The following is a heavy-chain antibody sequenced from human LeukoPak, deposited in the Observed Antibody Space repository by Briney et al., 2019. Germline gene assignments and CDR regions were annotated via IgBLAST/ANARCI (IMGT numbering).Heavy chain of an antibody. CDR2: IRYDGSNK. CDR3: ARPHRSVGELLQYFDY. CDR1: GFTFSSYG. V-gene: IGHV3-30*02. D-gene: IGHD3-10*01. J-gene: IGHJ4*02. Sequence: PGGSLRLSCAASGFTFSSYGMHWVRQAPGKGLEWVAFIRYDGSNKYYADSVKGRFTISRDNSKNTLYLQMNSLRAEDTAVYYCARPHRSVGELLQYFDYWGQGTLVTVSS.